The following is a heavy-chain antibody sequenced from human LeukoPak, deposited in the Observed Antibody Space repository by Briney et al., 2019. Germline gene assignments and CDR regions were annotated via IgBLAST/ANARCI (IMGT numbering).Heavy chain of an antibody. J-gene: IGHJ5*02. CDR1: GYTFTSYD. D-gene: IGHD3-10*01. Sequence: ASVKVSCKASGYTFTSYDINWVRQATGQGLEWMGWMNPNSGNTRYAQEFQGRVTMTRDTSISTAYMELSSLTSEDTAVYYCARRKPTSGAQYWFDPWGQGTLVTVSS. CDR2: MNPNSGNT. V-gene: IGHV1-8*01. CDR3: ARRKPTSGAQYWFDP.